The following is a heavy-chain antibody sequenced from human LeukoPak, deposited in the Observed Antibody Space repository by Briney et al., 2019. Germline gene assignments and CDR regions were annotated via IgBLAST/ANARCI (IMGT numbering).Heavy chain of an antibody. CDR1: GGTFSSYA. J-gene: IGHJ5*02. CDR3: ARVGGCSSTSCYEGWFDP. CDR2: IIPIFGTA. Sequence: ASVKVSCTASGGTFSSYAISWVRQAPGQGLEWMGGIIPIFGTANYAQKFQGRVTITADESTSTAYMELSSLRSEDTAVYYCARVGGCSSTSCYEGWFDPWGQGTLVTVSS. D-gene: IGHD2-2*01. V-gene: IGHV1-69*13.